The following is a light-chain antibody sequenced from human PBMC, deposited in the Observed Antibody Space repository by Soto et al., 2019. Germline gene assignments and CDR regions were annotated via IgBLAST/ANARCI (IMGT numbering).Light chain of an antibody. CDR1: QSVLYSSNNKNY. Sequence: DIVMTQSPDSLAVSLGERATINCKSSQSVLYSSNNKNYLAWYQQKPGQPPKLLIYWASTRESVVPDRFSGSGSGTDITLTISSLQAEDVAVYYCQQYYSTPWTFGQGTKVEIK. CDR2: WAS. V-gene: IGKV4-1*01. J-gene: IGKJ1*01. CDR3: QQYYSTPWT.